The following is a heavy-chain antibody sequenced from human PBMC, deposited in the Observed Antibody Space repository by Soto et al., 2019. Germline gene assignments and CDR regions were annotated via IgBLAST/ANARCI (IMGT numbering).Heavy chain of an antibody. CDR3: ARASDFWSGYYTLAFDY. CDR1: GGSISSYY. CDR2: IYYSGST. Sequence: PSETLSLTCTVSGGSISSYYWSWIRQPPGKGLEWIGYIYYSGSTNYNPSLKSRVTISVDTSKNQFSLKLSSVTAADTAVYYCARASDFWSGYYTLAFDYWGQGTLVTVSS. D-gene: IGHD3-3*01. J-gene: IGHJ4*02. V-gene: IGHV4-59*08.